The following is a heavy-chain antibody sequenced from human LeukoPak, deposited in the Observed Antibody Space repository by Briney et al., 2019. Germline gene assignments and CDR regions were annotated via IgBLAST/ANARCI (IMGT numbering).Heavy chain of an antibody. CDR2: IYSSGTI. V-gene: IGHV4-4*07. J-gene: IGHJ5*02. Sequence: NPSETLSLTCAVYGESFVGYYWSWIRQPAGKGLEWIGRIYSSGTITYNPSLQSRVTMSVDTSKNEFSLKMSSVTAADTAVYYCTRDSGTTGEVKFDPWGQGTLVAVSS. CDR3: TRDSGTTGEVKFDP. CDR1: GESFVGYY. D-gene: IGHD3-10*01.